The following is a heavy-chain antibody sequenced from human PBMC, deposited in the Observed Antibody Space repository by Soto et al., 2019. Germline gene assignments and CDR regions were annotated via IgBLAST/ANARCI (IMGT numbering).Heavy chain of an antibody. Sequence: PSETLSLTCTVSDGSINNYYWSWIRQPPGKGLEWIGYIYYIGRANYNPSLTSRVTISLDTSKTQFSLKLSSVTTADTAAYYCASQYLGRSSSSSFDPWGQGTLVTVSS. J-gene: IGHJ5*02. CDR2: IYYIGRA. CDR3: ASQYLGRSSSSSFDP. V-gene: IGHV4-59*01. D-gene: IGHD6-6*01. CDR1: DGSINNYY.